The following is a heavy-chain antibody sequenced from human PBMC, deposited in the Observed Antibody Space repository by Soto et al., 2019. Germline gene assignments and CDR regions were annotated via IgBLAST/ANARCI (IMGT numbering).Heavy chain of an antibody. D-gene: IGHD1-26*01. V-gene: IGHV3-33*06. CDR1: GFTFSSSG. Sequence: QVQLVESGGGVVQLGRSLRLSCAASGFTFSSSGMHWVRQAPGKGLEWVAAIYYDGSNKYYADSVKGRFTISRDNSNNTLYLQMNSLRAEDTAVYYCAKDGTRVAASPGYWGQGTLVIVSS. CDR3: AKDGTRVAASPGY. J-gene: IGHJ4*02. CDR2: IYYDGSNK.